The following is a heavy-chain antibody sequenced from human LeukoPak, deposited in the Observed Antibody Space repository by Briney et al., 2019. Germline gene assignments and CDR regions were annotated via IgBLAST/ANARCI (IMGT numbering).Heavy chain of an antibody. CDR3: ARGREYYDSSGTYYYYGMDV. CDR2: MSSSGGTI. CDR1: GFSFSDFY. Sequence: GGSLRLSCAASGFSFSDFYMSWIRQAPGKGLEWVSYMSSSGGTIYYADSVKGRFTVSRNNAKKSLYLQMNSLRADDTAVYYCARGREYYDSSGTYYYYGMDVWGQGTTVTVSS. J-gene: IGHJ6*02. D-gene: IGHD3-22*01. V-gene: IGHV3-11*01.